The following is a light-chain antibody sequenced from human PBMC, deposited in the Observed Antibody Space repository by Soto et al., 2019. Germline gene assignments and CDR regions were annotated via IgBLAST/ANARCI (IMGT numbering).Light chain of an antibody. V-gene: IGKV1-5*01. Sequence: DIQMTQSPSTLSASVGDRVIITCRASQSIGSWLAWYQHKPGNAPKLLIYDASTLQSGVPSRFSGSGFGTEFTLTISSLQPDDFATYYCHYYNTYSVTLGQGTKVDIK. CDR3: HYYNTYSVT. CDR1: QSIGSW. J-gene: IGKJ1*01. CDR2: DAS.